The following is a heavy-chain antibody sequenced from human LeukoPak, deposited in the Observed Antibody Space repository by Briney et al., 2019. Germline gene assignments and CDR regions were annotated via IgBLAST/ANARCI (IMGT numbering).Heavy chain of an antibody. J-gene: IGHJ4*02. CDR3: ARVFRYGQQLDY. CDR1: GGSISSYY. CDR2: IYYSGST. D-gene: IGHD6-13*01. V-gene: IGHV4-59*01. Sequence: SETLSLTCTVSGGSISSYYWSWIRQPPGKGLEWIGYIYYSGSTNYNPSLKSRVTISVDTSKNQFSLKLNSVTAADTAVYYCARVFRYGQQLDYWGQGTLVTVSS.